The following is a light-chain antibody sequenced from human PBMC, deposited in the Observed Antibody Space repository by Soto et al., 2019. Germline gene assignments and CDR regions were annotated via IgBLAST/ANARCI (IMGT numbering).Light chain of an antibody. CDR1: QSVSNN. J-gene: IGKJ1*01. CDR2: GAS. Sequence: IVMTQSPATLSVFTGGRASLSCRASQSVSNNLAWYQKKPCQAPRLLIYGASTRATGISVRFSGSGSGTEFTLIISSLQSDDSAVYYCQQYHNAGSTFGQGTKVEI. CDR3: QQYHNAGST. V-gene: IGKV3-15*01.